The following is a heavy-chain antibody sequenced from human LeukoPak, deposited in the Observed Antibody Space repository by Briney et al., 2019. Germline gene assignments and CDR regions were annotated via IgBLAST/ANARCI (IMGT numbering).Heavy chain of an antibody. Sequence: GGSLRLSCAASGFTISNAWMSWVRQAPGKGLEWVGRIKSKSDGETTDYAAPVKGRFTISRDDSKNTLYLQMNSLKTEDTALYYCTTDSDDFDYWGQGTLVTVSS. V-gene: IGHV3-15*01. CDR1: GFTISNAW. CDR3: TTDSDDFDY. J-gene: IGHJ4*02. D-gene: IGHD3-3*01. CDR2: IKSKSDGETT.